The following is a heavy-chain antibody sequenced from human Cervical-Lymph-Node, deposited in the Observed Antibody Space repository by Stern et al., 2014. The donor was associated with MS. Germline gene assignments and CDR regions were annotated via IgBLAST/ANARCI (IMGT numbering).Heavy chain of an antibody. J-gene: IGHJ4*02. Sequence: AQLDESGGGVVQPGGSLRLSCVASGFTFSTSGMHCVTQAPGKGLAWVAVISIDGSNQYYGDSVKGRFTISRDNSKNTVYLQMNSLRPEDTAVYYCANAAALSCRSPSCYKAFEYWGQGILVTVAS. V-gene: IGHV3-30*18. CDR2: ISIDGSNQ. CDR3: ANAAALSCRSPSCYKAFEY. D-gene: IGHD2-2*02. CDR1: GFTFSTSG.